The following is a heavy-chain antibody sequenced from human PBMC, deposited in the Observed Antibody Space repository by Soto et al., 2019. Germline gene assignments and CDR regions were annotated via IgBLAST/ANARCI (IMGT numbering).Heavy chain of an antibody. CDR2: IYYSGST. CDR1: GGSISSGGYY. D-gene: IGHD3-22*01. Sequence: QVQLQESGPGLVKPSQTLSLTCTVSGGSISSGGYYWSWIRQHPGKGLEWIGYIYYSGSTYYNPSLKSRVTISVDTSKNQFSLKLSSVTAADTAMYYCARAGIVVAYYFDYWGQGTLVTVSS. J-gene: IGHJ4*02. CDR3: ARAGIVVAYYFDY. V-gene: IGHV4-31*03.